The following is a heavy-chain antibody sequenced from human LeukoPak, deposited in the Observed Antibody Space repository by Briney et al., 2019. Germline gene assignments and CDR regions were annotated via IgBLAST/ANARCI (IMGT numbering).Heavy chain of an antibody. CDR1: GFTFTNAA. V-gene: IGHV3-15*01. CDR2: IRSQTNGWTT. D-gene: IGHD5-18*01. CDR3: TTGTWIQLWLADY. J-gene: IGHJ4*02. Sequence: GGSLRLSCKGSGFTFTNAAIRWVRLAPGKGLEWVGHIRSQTNGWTTAYAAPVKGRFTFSRDDSKNTLYLQLNRLKTEDTAVYYCTTGTWIQLWLADYWGQGTLVTVSS.